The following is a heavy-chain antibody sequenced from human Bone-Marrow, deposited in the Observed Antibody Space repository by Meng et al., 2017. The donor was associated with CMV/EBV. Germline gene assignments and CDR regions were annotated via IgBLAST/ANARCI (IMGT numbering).Heavy chain of an antibody. CDR3: ARQGIQLWFDP. Sequence: SCKGSGYSFTTYWIGWVRQMPGKGLEWMGVIYPGDSATKYSPSFQGQVTISADKSISTVYLQWSSLKASDTAMYFCARQGIQLWFDPWGQGTLVTVSS. J-gene: IGHJ5*02. CDR2: IYPGDSAT. CDR1: GYSFTTYW. D-gene: IGHD5-24*01. V-gene: IGHV5-51*01.